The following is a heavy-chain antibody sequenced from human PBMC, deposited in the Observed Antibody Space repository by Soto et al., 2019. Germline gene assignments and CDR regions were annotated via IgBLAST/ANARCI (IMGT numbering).Heavy chain of an antibody. Sequence: SETLSLTCTVSGGSISSSSYYWGWIRQPPGKGLEWIGSSYYSGSTYYNPSLKSRVTISVDTSKNQFSLNLSSVTAADTAVYYCARGSTIFGLTYWGQGTLVTVSS. J-gene: IGHJ4*02. D-gene: IGHD3-3*01. V-gene: IGHV4-39*01. CDR3: ARGSTIFGLTY. CDR1: GGSISSSSYY. CDR2: SYYSGST.